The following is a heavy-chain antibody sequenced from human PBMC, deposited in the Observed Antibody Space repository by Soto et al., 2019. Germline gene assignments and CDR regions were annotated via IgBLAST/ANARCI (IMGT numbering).Heavy chain of an antibody. V-gene: IGHV3-30*18. CDR3: AKDRGLAVARDY. CDR1: GFTFSIYG. D-gene: IGHD6-19*01. J-gene: IGHJ4*02. Sequence: QVQLVESGGGVVQPGRSLRLSCVASGFTFSIYGMHWVRQAPGKGLEWLAVISYDGNKKYYADSVKGRLTISRDNSKNTLYLQMSSLGTEDTAVYYCAKDRGLAVARDYWGQGTLVTVSS. CDR2: ISYDGNKK.